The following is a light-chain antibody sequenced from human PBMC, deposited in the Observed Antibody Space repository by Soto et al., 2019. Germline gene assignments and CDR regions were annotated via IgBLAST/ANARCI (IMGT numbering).Light chain of an antibody. J-gene: IGLJ1*01. Sequence: QSVLTQAPSVSGAPGQRVTISCTGSSSNIGAGYDVHWYQQLPGTAPKLLIYGNTNRPSGVPDRFSGSKSSSSASLAITGLQAEDEADYYCQSYDSSLHASVFGTGTKVTVL. CDR3: QSYDSSLHASV. CDR1: SSNIGAGYD. CDR2: GNT. V-gene: IGLV1-40*01.